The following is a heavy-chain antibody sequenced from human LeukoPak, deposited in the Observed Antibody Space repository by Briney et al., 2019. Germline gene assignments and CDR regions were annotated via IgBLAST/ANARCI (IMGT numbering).Heavy chain of an antibody. CDR3: AKGRCSGPGCDSFDY. V-gene: IGHV3-23*01. Sequence: PGGSLRLSCAASGFTFSNYAMARVRQAPGKGLECVSIISDDSSFTYYLDSVKGRSTIFRDNSKNTLYLHMNSLKAEDTAVYYCAKGRCSGPGCDSFDYWGQGTLVTVSS. J-gene: IGHJ4*02. CDR2: ISDDSSFT. CDR1: GFTFSNYA. D-gene: IGHD5-12*01.